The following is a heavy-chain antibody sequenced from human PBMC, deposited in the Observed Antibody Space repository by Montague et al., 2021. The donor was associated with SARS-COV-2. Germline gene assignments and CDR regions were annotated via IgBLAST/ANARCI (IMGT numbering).Heavy chain of an antibody. D-gene: IGHD3-10*01. CDR3: ARVLLGVSHGDY. V-gene: IGHV3-11*01. Sequence: SLSLSCPASGFTLSDYYMSWIRQAPGKGLEWLSYISNTGLDIKYGDSVKGRFTVSRDIAKNTLYLQMDSLRAEDTAVYYCARVLLGVSHGDYWGQRTLVTVSS. J-gene: IGHJ4*02. CDR2: ISNTGLDI. CDR1: GFTLSDYY.